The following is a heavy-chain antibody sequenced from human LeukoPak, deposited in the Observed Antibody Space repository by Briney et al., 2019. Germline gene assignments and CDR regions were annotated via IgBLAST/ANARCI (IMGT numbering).Heavy chain of an antibody. D-gene: IGHD3-3*02. J-gene: IGHJ4*02. V-gene: IGHV1-24*01. CDR3: ITAIFEGVD. Sequence: ASVRVSCKVSGYTLNELSMHWVRQAPGKGPEWMGSFDAEDGERIYAQKFQGRVTMTEDTSTDTAYMELRSLRSEDTAVYYCITAIFEGVDWGQGTLVTVSS. CDR1: GYTLNELS. CDR2: FDAEDGER.